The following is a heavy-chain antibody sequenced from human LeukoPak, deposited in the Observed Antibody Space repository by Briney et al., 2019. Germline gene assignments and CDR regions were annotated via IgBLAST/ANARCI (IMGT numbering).Heavy chain of an antibody. CDR2: INPNSGGT. J-gene: IGHJ4*02. D-gene: IGHD3-10*01. CDR3: ARDPYGSGNYYFDY. CDR1: GYIFVDYY. V-gene: IGHV1-2*02. Sequence: ASVKVSCKASGYIFVDYYMHWVRQAPGQGLEWMGWINPNSGGTNYAQNFQGRVTMTRNASISTAYMELSRLRSDDTAVYYCARDPYGSGNYYFDYWGQGTLVPVSS.